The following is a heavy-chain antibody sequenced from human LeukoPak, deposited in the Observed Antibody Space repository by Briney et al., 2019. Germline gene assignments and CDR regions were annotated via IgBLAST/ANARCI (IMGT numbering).Heavy chain of an antibody. J-gene: IGHJ4*02. Sequence: PSETLSLTCTVSGVSISSNTYYWAWIRQPPGKGLEWIGSIYYSGTTYYNPSLMSRVTISVDTSKNQFSLKLSSVTAADTAVYYCARTRYYYNSRSYGAPYYFDYWGQGTLVTVSS. D-gene: IGHD3-10*01. CDR2: IYYSGTT. V-gene: IGHV4-39*01. CDR3: ARTRYYYNSRSYGAPYYFDY. CDR1: GVSISSNTYY.